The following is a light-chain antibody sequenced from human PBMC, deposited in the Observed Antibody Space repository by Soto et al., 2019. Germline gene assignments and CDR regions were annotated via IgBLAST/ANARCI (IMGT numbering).Light chain of an antibody. J-gene: IGLJ3*02. CDR3: SSYTSTSTLVV. CDR2: EAS. CDR1: SSDVGGYNY. Sequence: QSALTQPASVSGSPGQSITISCTGTSSDVGGYNYVSWYQQHPGKAPKLMISEASNRPSGVSNRFSGSKSGNTASLTISGLQAEDEADYYCSSYTSTSTLVVFGGGTKLTVL. V-gene: IGLV2-14*01.